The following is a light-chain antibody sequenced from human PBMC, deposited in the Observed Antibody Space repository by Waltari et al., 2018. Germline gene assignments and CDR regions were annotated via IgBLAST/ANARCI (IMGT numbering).Light chain of an antibody. CDR2: DVS. J-gene: IGLJ3*02. CDR3: NSYTSSSTWV. CDR1: SSDLGVYNF. V-gene: IGLV2-14*01. Sequence: QSALTHPASVSGSPRQSITISRTGTSSDLGVYNFVSWYQQHPGKAPKLMIFDVSKRPSGVSNRFSGSKSGSTASLTISGLQAEDEADFYCNSYTSSSTWVFGGGTKLTVL.